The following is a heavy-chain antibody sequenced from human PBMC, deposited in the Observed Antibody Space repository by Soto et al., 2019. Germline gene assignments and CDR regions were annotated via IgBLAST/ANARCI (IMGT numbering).Heavy chain of an antibody. J-gene: IGHJ6*02. D-gene: IGHD5-18*01. V-gene: IGHV1-18*01. CDR1: GYTFTSYG. Sequence: ASVKVSCKASGYTFTSYGISWVRQAPGQGLEWKGWISAYNGNTNYAQKLQGRVTMTTDTSTSTVYMELRSLRSDDTAVYYCARDRVDTAMVDYYYYGMDVWGQGTTVTVSS. CDR3: ARDRVDTAMVDYYYYGMDV. CDR2: ISAYNGNT.